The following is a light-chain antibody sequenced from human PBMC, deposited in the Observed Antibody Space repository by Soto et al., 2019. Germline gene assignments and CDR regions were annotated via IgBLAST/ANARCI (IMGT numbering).Light chain of an antibody. CDR2: EVT. V-gene: IGLV2-23*02. CDR3: CSYAGTTTWV. Sequence: QSALTHPASVSGSPGQSITISCTGTSSDVGSHNFVSWYQQRPGKAPKLMIFEVTKRPSGVSSRFSASKSGNTASLTISGVQAEDEADYYCCSYAGTTTWVFGGGTKVTVL. J-gene: IGLJ2*01. CDR1: SSDVGSHNF.